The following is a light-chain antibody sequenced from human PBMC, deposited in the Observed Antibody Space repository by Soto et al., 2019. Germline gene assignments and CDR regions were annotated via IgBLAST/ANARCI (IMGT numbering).Light chain of an antibody. CDR2: EAS. Sequence: DIPMTQSPSTQSASAGDRVTICCRASQSIKSWVAWYQQKPGKAPKLLIYEASSLESGVPSRFGGSGSGTEFTLTISSLQPDDFATYYCQQYNSYSRTFGQGTKVDIK. CDR3: QQYNSYSRT. J-gene: IGKJ1*01. V-gene: IGKV1-5*03. CDR1: QSIKSW.